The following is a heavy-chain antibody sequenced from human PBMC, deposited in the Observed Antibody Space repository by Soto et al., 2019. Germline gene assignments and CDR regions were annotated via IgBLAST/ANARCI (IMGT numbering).Heavy chain of an antibody. V-gene: IGHV4-39*01. J-gene: IGHJ6*03. Sequence: SETLSLTCTVSGGSISSSSYYWGWIRQPPGKGLEWIGSIYYSGSTYYNPSLKSRVTISVDTSKNQFSLKLSSVTAADTAVYYCARQRRELSSYYYYYYMDVWGKGTTVTVSS. CDR3: ARQRRELSSYYYYYYMDV. D-gene: IGHD3-16*02. CDR1: GGSISSSSYY. CDR2: IYYSGST.